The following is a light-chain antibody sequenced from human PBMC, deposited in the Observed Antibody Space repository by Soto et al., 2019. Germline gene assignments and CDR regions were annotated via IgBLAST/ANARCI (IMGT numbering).Light chain of an antibody. CDR3: SSYTTSNTRQIV. Sequence: QSVLTQPASASGSPGQSITISCTGTSSDVGGYNYVSWYQHHPGKAPKLMIFDVSNRPSGVSNRFSGSKSGNTASLTISGLQPEDEADYYCSSYTTSNTRQIVFGTGTKVTVL. V-gene: IGLV2-14*03. J-gene: IGLJ1*01. CDR2: DVS. CDR1: SSDVGGYNY.